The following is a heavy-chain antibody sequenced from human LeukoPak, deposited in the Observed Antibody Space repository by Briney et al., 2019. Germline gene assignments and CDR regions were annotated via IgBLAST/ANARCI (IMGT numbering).Heavy chain of an antibody. V-gene: IGHV3-23*01. J-gene: IGHJ5*02. CDR1: GFTFRNHC. Sequence: RAGGSLRLSCAASGFTFRNHCISWVRQAPGKGLEWVSRVTTSGYNTYYAYSVKSLFTISRDNSKLTLYLQMNSLRADDTAIYFCAKEADYYHASGPFGPWGQGTLVTVSS. CDR2: VTTSGYNT. D-gene: IGHD3-10*01. CDR3: AKEADYYHASGPFGP.